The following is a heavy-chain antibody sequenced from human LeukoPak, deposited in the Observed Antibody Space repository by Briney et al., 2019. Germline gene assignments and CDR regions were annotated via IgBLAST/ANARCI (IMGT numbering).Heavy chain of an antibody. D-gene: IGHD3-22*01. CDR1: GFTFSSYS. J-gene: IGHJ4*02. CDR3: ARDSSPYYDSSGYYYEIFDY. CDR2: ISSSSSYI. V-gene: IGHV3-21*01. Sequence: GGSLRLSCAASGFTFSSYSMNWVRQAPGKVLEWVSSISSSSSYIYYADSVKGRFTISRDNAKNSLYLQMNSLRAEDTAVYYCARDSSPYYDSSGYYYEIFDYWGQGTLVTVSS.